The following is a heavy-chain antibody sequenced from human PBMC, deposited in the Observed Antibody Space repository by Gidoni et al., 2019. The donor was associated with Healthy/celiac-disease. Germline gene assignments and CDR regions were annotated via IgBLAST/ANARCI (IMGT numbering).Heavy chain of an antibody. Sequence: QVQLVQSGAEVKKPGASVKVSCKASGYTFTSYGISWVRQAPGQGLEWMGWISAYNGNTNYAQKLQGRVTMTTDTSTSTAYMELRSLRSDDTAVYYCARDGWRINIVVVPAANWFDPWGQGTLVTVSS. J-gene: IGHJ5*02. V-gene: IGHV1-18*04. D-gene: IGHD2-2*01. CDR3: ARDGWRINIVVVPAANWFDP. CDR1: GYTFTSYG. CDR2: ISAYNGNT.